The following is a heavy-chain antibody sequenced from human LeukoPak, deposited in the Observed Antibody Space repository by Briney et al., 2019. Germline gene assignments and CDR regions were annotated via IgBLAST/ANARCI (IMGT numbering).Heavy chain of an antibody. CDR2: IDPSDSYT. V-gene: IGHV5-10-1*01. J-gene: IGHJ4*02. CDR3: ASRRAGYSSSWYEVNDY. CDR1: GYSFTSYW. Sequence: GESLKISCKGSGYSFTSYWISWVRQMPGKGLEWMGRIDPSDSYTNYSPSFQGHVTISADKSISTAYLQWSSLKASDTAMYYCASRRAGYSSSWYEVNDYWGQGTLVTVSS. D-gene: IGHD6-13*01.